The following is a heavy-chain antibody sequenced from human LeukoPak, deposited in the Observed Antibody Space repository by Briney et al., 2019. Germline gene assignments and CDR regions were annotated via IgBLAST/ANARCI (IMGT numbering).Heavy chain of an antibody. Sequence: VASVKVSCKVSGYTLTELSMHWVRQAPGKGLEWMGGFDPEDGETIYAQKFQGRVTMTEDTSTDTAYMELSSLRSEDTAVYYCARDQGTMVRGVIIKDWGQGTLVTVSS. CDR1: GYTLTELS. CDR2: FDPEDGET. V-gene: IGHV1-24*01. CDR3: ARDQGTMVRGVIIKD. J-gene: IGHJ4*02. D-gene: IGHD3-10*01.